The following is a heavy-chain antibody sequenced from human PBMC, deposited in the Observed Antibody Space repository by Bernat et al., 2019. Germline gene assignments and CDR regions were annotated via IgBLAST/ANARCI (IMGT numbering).Heavy chain of an antibody. J-gene: IGHJ3*01. CDR3: ARVYCNSARCPGFAFDV. V-gene: IGHV1-2*04. Sequence: QVLLVQSGAEVKKPGASVKVSCKASGYTFTAYYLHWVRQAPGQGLEWMGSINPNSGGTNYAQKFQDWVTMTRNTSIKTAYMEMSRLRSDDTALYYCARVYCNSARCPGFAFDVWGKGTMITVSS. D-gene: IGHD2-2*01. CDR2: INPNSGGT. CDR1: GYTFTAYY.